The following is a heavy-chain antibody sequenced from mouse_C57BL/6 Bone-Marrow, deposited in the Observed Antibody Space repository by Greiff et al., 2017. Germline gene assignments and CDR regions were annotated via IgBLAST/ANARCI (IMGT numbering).Heavy chain of an antibody. CDR3: TRALEDY. CDR1: GYSITSGYY. Sequence: ESGPGLVKPSQSLSLTCSVTGYSITSGYYWNWIRQFPGNKLEWMGYISYDGSNNYNPSLKNRISITRDTSKNQFFLQLNSVTTEDTATYYCTRALEDYWGQGTTLTVSS. V-gene: IGHV3-6*01. CDR2: ISYDGSN. J-gene: IGHJ2*01.